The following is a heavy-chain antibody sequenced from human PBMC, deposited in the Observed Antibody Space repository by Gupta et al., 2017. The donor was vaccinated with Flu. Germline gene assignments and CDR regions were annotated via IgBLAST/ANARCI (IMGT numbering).Heavy chain of an antibody. CDR3: ARTGEDGGAGSPPCFDL. D-gene: IGHD1-1*01. Sequence: EENLVESGGGLVQPGGSLRLSCAASGFSFRSYELNWVRQAPGKGLEWLSYISSRSSSVYYADSVKGRFTISKDYAKKSLILQMSSLRAEDTAVYYCARTGEDGGAGSPPCFDLWGRGTLVTVSS. CDR2: ISSRSSSV. J-gene: IGHJ2*01. CDR1: GFSFRSYE. V-gene: IGHV3-48*03.